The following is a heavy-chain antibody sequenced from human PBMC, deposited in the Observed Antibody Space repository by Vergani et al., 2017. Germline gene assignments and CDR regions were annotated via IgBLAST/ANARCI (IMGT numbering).Heavy chain of an antibody. CDR1: GFTFSDLY. D-gene: IGHD5-24*01. CDR3: ARDHRDYNNYPGTFDI. J-gene: IGHJ3*02. Sequence: QVQLVESGGGVVQPGGSLRLSCAASGFTFSDLYMTWIRQAPGKGLEWVSYISNSGNTIEYVDSVKGRFSISRDNAKSSLFLQMDSLRAEDTAVYYCARDHRDYNNYPGTFDIWGQGSMVTVSS. CDR2: ISNSGNTI. V-gene: IGHV3-11*01.